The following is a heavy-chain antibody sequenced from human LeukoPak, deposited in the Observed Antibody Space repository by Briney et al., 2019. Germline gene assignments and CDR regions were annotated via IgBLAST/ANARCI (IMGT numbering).Heavy chain of an antibody. CDR1: GVSISSYY. V-gene: IGHV4-59*01. D-gene: IGHD6-13*01. CDR2: IYYSGST. CDR3: ARDLATAATADRAFDI. Sequence: PSETLSLTCTVSGVSISSYYWSWVRQPPGKGLEWIGYIYYSGSTNYNPSLKNRVTISVDTSKNQFSLKLSSVTAADTAVYYCARDLATAATADRAFDIWGQGTMVTVSS. J-gene: IGHJ3*02.